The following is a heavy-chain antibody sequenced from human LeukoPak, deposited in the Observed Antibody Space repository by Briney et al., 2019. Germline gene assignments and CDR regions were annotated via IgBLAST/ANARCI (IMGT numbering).Heavy chain of an antibody. D-gene: IGHD6-19*01. Sequence: PGGSLRLSCAASGFTFSNYWMSWVRQAPGKGLEWVANIKQDRSEKYYVDSVKGRFTISRDNAKNSLYLQMNSLRAEDTAVYYCARGPRYSSGWYGFFPYYFDYWGQGTLVTVSS. CDR1: GFTFSNYW. J-gene: IGHJ4*02. CDR2: IKQDRSEK. CDR3: ARGPRYSSGWYGFFPYYFDY. V-gene: IGHV3-7*01.